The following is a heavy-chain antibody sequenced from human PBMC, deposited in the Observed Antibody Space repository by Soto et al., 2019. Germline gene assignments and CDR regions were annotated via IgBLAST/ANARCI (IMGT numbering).Heavy chain of an antibody. Sequence: ASVKVSCKTSGYNFLNYGMSWMRQAPGQGPEWMGWISVYHGNTIYAQNFQGRVTMTTDTSTSTAYMELTSLRSDDTGVYYCARDHGGATMALLYWGQGTLVTVSS. D-gene: IGHD3-10*01. CDR2: ISVYHGNT. CDR1: GYNFLNYG. CDR3: ARDHGGATMALLY. V-gene: IGHV1-18*04. J-gene: IGHJ4*02.